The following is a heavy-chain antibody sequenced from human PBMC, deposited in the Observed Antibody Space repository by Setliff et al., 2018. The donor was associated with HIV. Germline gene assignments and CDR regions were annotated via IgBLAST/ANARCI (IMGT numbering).Heavy chain of an antibody. CDR2: ISGGSTLI. Sequence: GGSLRLSCAASGFTFSIYAMTWVRRVPGKGLEWLSYISGGSTLIQYADSVKGRFTVSRDNVDNSLSLQMNNLRAEDTAIYYCAKDRGTRTFYFDYWGQGTLVTVSS. V-gene: IGHV3-48*01. CDR3: AKDRGTRTFYFDY. CDR1: GFTFSIYA. D-gene: IGHD2-15*01. J-gene: IGHJ4*02.